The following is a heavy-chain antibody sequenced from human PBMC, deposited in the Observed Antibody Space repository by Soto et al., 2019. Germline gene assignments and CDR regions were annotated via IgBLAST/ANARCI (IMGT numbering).Heavy chain of an antibody. CDR2: INHSGST. V-gene: IGHV4-34*01. J-gene: IGHJ3*02. Sequence: QVQLQQWRAGLLKPSETLSLTCAVYGGCFSGYYWSWIRQPPGKGLEGIGEINHSGSTHYNPSLKSRVTIQVDPSKNQFSLKVSSVTAADTAVYYWARNVKLFGWSDAFDIWGQGTMVTVSS. CDR3: ARNVKLFGWSDAFDI. D-gene: IGHD3-10*02. CDR1: GGCFSGYY.